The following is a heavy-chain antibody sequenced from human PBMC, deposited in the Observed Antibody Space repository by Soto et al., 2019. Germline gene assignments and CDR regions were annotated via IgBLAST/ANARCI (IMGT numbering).Heavy chain of an antibody. CDR2: INHSGST. J-gene: IGHJ4*02. CDR1: GGSFSGYY. V-gene: IGHV4-34*01. CDR3: ARSPKDSSGYYLVDYFDY. D-gene: IGHD3-22*01. Sequence: SETLSLTCAVYGGSFSGYYWSWIRQPPGKGLEWIGEINHSGSTNYNPSLKSRVTISVDTSKNQFSLKLSSVTAADTAVYYCARSPKDSSGYYLVDYFDYWGQGTLVTVSS.